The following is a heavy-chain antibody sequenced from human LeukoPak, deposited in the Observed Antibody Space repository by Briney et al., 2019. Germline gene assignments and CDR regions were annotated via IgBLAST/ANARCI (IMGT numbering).Heavy chain of an antibody. CDR1: GFTFSSYS. J-gene: IGHJ4*02. V-gene: IGHV3-21*01. CDR2: ISSSSSYI. Sequence: PGGSLRLSCAASGFTFSSYSMNWVRQAPGKGLEWVSSISSSSSYIYYADSVKGRFTISRDNAKNSLYLQMNSLRAEDTAVYYCARDPDFWSGYLGYWGQGTLVTVSS. CDR3: ARDPDFWSGYLGY. D-gene: IGHD3-3*01.